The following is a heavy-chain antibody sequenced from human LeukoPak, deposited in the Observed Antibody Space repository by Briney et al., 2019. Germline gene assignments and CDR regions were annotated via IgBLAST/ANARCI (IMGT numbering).Heavy chain of an antibody. CDR1: GFTFSSYS. D-gene: IGHD1-26*01. CDR3: ARDRWEPLRYWYFDL. Sequence: PGGSLRLSCAASGFTFSSYSMNWVRQAPGKGLEWFSSISSSSSYIYYADSVKGRFTISRDNAKNSLYLQMNSLRAEDTAVYYCARDRWEPLRYWYFDLWGRGTLVTVSS. J-gene: IGHJ2*01. CDR2: ISSSSSYI. V-gene: IGHV3-21*01.